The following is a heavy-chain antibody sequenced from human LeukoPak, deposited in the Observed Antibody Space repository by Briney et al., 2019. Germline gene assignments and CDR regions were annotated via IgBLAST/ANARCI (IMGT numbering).Heavy chain of an antibody. CDR3: ARLLGGNDAFDT. J-gene: IGHJ3*02. D-gene: IGHD4-23*01. CDR1: GGSISSYY. CDR2: IYYSGST. Sequence: SETLSLTCTVSGGSISSYYWSWIRQPPGKGLEWIGYIYYSGSTNYNPSLKSRVTISVDTSKNQFSLKLSSVTAADTAVYYCARLLGGNDAFDTWGQGTMVTVSS. V-gene: IGHV4-59*08.